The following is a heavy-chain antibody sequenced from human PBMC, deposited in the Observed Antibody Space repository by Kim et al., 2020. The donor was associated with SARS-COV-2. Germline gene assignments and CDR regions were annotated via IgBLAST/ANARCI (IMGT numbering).Heavy chain of an antibody. D-gene: IGHD3-9*01. V-gene: IGHV3-21*01. CDR3: ASGGHYDILTGYYSN. Sequence: GGSLRLSCAASGFTFSSYSMNWVRQAPGKGLEWVSSISSSSYIYYADSVKGRFTISRDNAKNSLYLQMNSLRAEDTAVYYCASGGHYDILTGYYSNWGQGTLVTVSS. J-gene: IGHJ4*02. CDR2: ISSSSYI. CDR1: GFTFSSYS.